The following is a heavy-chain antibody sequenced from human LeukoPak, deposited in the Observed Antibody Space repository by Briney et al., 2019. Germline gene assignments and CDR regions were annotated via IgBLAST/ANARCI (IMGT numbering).Heavy chain of an antibody. CDR2: INHSGST. CDR1: GGSFSGYY. J-gene: IGHJ4*02. D-gene: IGHD5-24*01. Sequence: SETLSLTCAVYGGSFSGYYWSWIRQLPGKGLEWIGEINHSGSTNYNPSLKSRVTISVDTSKNQFSLKLSSVTAADTAVYYCARRRDGYNWSGYFDYWGQGTLVTVSS. V-gene: IGHV4-34*01. CDR3: ARRRDGYNWSGYFDY.